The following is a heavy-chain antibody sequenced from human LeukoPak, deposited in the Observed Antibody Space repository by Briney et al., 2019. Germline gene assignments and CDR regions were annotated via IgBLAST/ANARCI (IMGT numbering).Heavy chain of an antibody. CDR1: GFTFSSYW. CDR3: AKGYYDILSRFDY. J-gene: IGHJ4*02. CDR2: IKQDGSEK. D-gene: IGHD3-9*01. V-gene: IGHV3-7*03. Sequence: PGRSLRLSCAASGFTFSSYWMSWVRQAPGKGLEWVANIKQDGSEKYYVDSVKGRFTISRDNAKNSLYLQMNSLRAEDTALYYCAKGYYDILSRFDYWGQGTLVTVSS.